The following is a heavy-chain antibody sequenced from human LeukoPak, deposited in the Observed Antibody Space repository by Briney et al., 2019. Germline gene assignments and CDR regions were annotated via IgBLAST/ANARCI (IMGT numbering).Heavy chain of an antibody. Sequence: SETLSLTCTVSGGSISSYYWSWIRQPAGKGLEWIGRIYTSGSTNYNPSLKSRATMSVDTSKNQFSLKLSSVTAADTAVYYCARGEVHRTNYYYYYYMDVWGKGTTVTVSS. V-gene: IGHV4-4*07. D-gene: IGHD1-7*01. CDR2: IYTSGST. CDR1: GGSISSYY. J-gene: IGHJ6*03. CDR3: ARGEVHRTNYYYYYYMDV.